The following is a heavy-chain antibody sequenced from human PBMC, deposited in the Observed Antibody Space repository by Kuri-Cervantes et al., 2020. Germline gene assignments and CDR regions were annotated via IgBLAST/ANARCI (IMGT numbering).Heavy chain of an antibody. CDR1: GFTFDDYG. D-gene: IGHD1-1*01. CDR3: ARADTTGDDPFDI. J-gene: IGHJ3*02. CDR2: INWSGVSR. Sequence: GESLKISCAASGFTFDDYGMTWVRQTPGKGLELVSGINWSGVSRGYADSVKGRFTISRDNAKNSLYLQMNSLRAEDTAVYYCARADTTGDDPFDIWGQGTMVTVSS. V-gene: IGHV3-20*04.